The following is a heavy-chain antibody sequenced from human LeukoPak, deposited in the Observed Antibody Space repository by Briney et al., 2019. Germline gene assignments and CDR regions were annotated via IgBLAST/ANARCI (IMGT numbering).Heavy chain of an antibody. CDR3: ARDPGVEMATPSFDY. V-gene: IGHV3-33*01. Sequence: GRSLRLSCAASGFTFSSYGMHWVRQAPGKGLEWVAVIWYDGSNKYYADSVKGRFTISRDNSKNTLCLQMNSLRAEDTAVYYCARDPGVEMATPSFDYWGQGTLVTVSS. CDR2: IWYDGSNK. J-gene: IGHJ4*02. D-gene: IGHD5-24*01. CDR1: GFTFSSYG.